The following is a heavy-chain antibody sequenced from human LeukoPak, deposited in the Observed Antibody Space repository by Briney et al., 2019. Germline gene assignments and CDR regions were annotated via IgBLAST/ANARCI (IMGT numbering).Heavy chain of an antibody. J-gene: IGHJ4*02. CDR3: ATGGDYGDLRYFDY. V-gene: IGHV4-59*01. CDR1: GGSISSYY. D-gene: IGHD4-17*01. Sequence: KPSETLSLTCTVSGGSISSYYWSWIRQPPGKGLEWIGYIYYTGSTNYNPSLKSRVTFSVDTSKNQFSLKLNSVTAADTAVYYCATGGDYGDLRYFDYWGQGTLVTVSS. CDR2: IYYTGST.